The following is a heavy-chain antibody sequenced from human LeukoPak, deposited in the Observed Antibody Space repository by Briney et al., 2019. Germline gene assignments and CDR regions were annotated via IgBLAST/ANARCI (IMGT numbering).Heavy chain of an antibody. V-gene: IGHV1-2*02. D-gene: IGHD3-10*01. Sequence: ASVKVSCKASGYTFTSYGISWVRQAPGQGLEWMGWINPNSGGTNYAQKFQGRVTMTRDTSISTAYMELSRLRSDDTAVYYCARDARPLVIALVEDYFDYWGQGTLVTVSS. CDR2: INPNSGGT. CDR1: GYTFTSYG. J-gene: IGHJ4*02. CDR3: ARDARPLVIALVEDYFDY.